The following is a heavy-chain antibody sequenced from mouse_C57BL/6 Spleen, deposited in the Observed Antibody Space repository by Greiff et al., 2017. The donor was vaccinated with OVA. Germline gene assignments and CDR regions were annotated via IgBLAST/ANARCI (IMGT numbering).Heavy chain of an antibody. CDR1: GFTFSSYG. J-gene: IGHJ2*01. D-gene: IGHD2-4*01. CDR3: AREDYDGGNYFDY. V-gene: IGHV5-6*01. CDR2: ISSGGSYT. Sequence: EVKLVESGGDLVKPGGSLKLSCAASGFTFSSYGMSWVRQTPDKRLEWVATISSGGSYTYYPDSVKGRFTISRDNAKNTLYLQMSSLKSEDTAMYYCAREDYDGGNYFDYWGQGTTLTVSS.